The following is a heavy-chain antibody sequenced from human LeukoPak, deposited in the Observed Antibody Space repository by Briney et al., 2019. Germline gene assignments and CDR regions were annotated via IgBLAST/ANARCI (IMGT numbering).Heavy chain of an antibody. CDR2: IKEDGSEK. Sequence: PGGSLRLSCGASGFNFNNYWMSWVRQAPGKGLEWVANIKEDGSEKYYADSVKGRFTISKDNTKNSQSLQMNSLRAEDTAVYYCARERYGEFWYGAYDFWGQGTLVTVSS. D-gene: IGHD3-10*01. CDR3: ARERYGEFWYGAYDF. V-gene: IGHV3-7*01. J-gene: IGHJ4*02. CDR1: GFNFNNYW.